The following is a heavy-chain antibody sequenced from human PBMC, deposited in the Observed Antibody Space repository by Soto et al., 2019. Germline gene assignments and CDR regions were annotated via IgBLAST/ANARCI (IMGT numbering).Heavy chain of an antibody. V-gene: IGHV1-18*01. Sequence: ASVNVSCKASGYTFTSYGISWVRQAPGQGLEWMGWISAYSGSTNYAQKLQGRVTMTTDTSTSTAYMELRSLRSDDTAVYYCARSIAAAVDFDYWGQGTLVTVSS. CDR3: ARSIAAAVDFDY. CDR1: GYTFTSYG. CDR2: ISAYSGST. J-gene: IGHJ4*02. D-gene: IGHD6-13*01.